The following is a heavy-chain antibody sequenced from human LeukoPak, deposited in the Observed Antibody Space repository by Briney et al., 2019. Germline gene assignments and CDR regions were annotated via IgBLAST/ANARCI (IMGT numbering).Heavy chain of an antibody. J-gene: IGHJ4*02. V-gene: IGHV4-39*01. Sequence: SETLSLTCTVSGGSISSSSYYWGWIRQPPGKGLEWIGTIYYSGNTYYNPSLKSRVTIFVDTSKNQFSLKLSSVTAADTAVYYCARIAYGGFLKFDYWGQGTLVTVSS. CDR2: IYYSGNT. CDR3: ARIAYGGFLKFDY. D-gene: IGHD4/OR15-4a*01. CDR1: GGSISSSSYY.